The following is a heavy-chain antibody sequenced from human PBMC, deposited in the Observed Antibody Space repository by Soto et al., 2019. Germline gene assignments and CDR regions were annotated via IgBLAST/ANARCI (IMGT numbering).Heavy chain of an antibody. CDR1: GFTFSNAW. CDR3: TTERWKVRGVIALGKTQSEVYP. V-gene: IGHV3-15*01. D-gene: IGHD3-10*01. J-gene: IGHJ5*02. Sequence: PGGSLRLSCAASGFTFSNAWMSWVRQAPGKGLEWVGRIKSKTDGGTTDYAAPGKGRFTISRDDSKNTLYLQMNSLKTEDTAVYYCTTERWKVRGVIALGKTQSEVYPWGQGTLVTVSS. CDR2: IKSKTDGGTT.